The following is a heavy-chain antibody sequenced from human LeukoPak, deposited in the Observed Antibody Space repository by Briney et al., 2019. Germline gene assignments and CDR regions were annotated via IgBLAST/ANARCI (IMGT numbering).Heavy chain of an antibody. D-gene: IGHD4-17*01. Sequence: GGSLRLSCAASGFTFSSYAMSWVRQAPGKGLEWVSAISGSGGSAYYADSVKGRFTISRDNSKNTLYLQMNSLRAEDTAVYYCAKDLGGDYAAFDIWGQGTMVTVSS. CDR1: GFTFSSYA. V-gene: IGHV3-23*01. CDR2: ISGSGGSA. CDR3: AKDLGGDYAAFDI. J-gene: IGHJ3*02.